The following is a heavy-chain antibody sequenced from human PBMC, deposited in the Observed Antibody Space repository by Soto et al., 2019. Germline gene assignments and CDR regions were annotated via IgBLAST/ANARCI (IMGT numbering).Heavy chain of an antibody. D-gene: IGHD1-26*01. Sequence: PFHTVPLTCAICSERVSSNSATSNCNRHSQSRGLEWLGRTYSRYNWYSDYAQSVKGRITINPDLSRNLFSLQLSSDPPEHTALYSCSMYRAEDIVFDYWGRAALVSVPS. CDR2: TYSRYNWYS. CDR3: SMYRAEDIVFDY. J-gene: IGHJ4*02. V-gene: IGHV6-1*01. CDR1: SERVSSNSAT.